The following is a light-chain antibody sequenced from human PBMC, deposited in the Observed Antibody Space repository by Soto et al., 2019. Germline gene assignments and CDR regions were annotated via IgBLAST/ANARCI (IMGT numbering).Light chain of an antibody. CDR1: SSDVGSYNL. J-gene: IGLJ1*01. Sequence: QSALTQPASVSGSPGQSITISCTGTSSDVGSYNLVSWYQQHPGKAPKLMIYEGSKRPSGVSNRFSGSKSGNTASLTISGIQAEDEADYYCCSYAGSFTYVFGTGTKVTVL. CDR2: EGS. CDR3: CSYAGSFTYV. V-gene: IGLV2-23*01.